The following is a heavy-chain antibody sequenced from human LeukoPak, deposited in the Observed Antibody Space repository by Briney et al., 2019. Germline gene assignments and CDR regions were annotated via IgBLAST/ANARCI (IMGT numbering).Heavy chain of an antibody. CDR1: GFTFSSYS. Sequence: PGGSLRLSCAASGFTFSSYSMNWVRQAPGKGLEWVSSISSSSSYIYYADSVKGRFTISRDNAKNSLYLQMNSLRAEDTAVYYCARESTYYDSSGYSHAFDIWGQGTMVTVSS. CDR3: ARESTYYDSSGYSHAFDI. J-gene: IGHJ3*02. D-gene: IGHD3-22*01. V-gene: IGHV3-21*01. CDR2: ISSSSSYI.